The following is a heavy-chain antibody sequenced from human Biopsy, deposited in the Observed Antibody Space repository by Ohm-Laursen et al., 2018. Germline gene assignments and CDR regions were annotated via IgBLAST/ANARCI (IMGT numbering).Heavy chain of an antibody. V-gene: IGHV1-2*02. CDR3: ALQSVAQMKNFDY. CDR2: ISPKSGDT. Sequence: ASVKVSCKASGFSFTGYYIHWVRQAPGQGLEWMGWISPKSGDTNYAHKSQGNITMTRDTSMGTAYMEMSRLRCDDTAVYYCALQSVAQMKNFDYWGQGTLVTVSS. J-gene: IGHJ4*02. CDR1: GFSFTGYY. D-gene: IGHD6-19*01.